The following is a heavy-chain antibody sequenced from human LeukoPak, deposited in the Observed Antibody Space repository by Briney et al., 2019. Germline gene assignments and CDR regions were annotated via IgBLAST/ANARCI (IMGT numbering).Heavy chain of an antibody. Sequence: ASVKVSCKAPGYTFTGYYMHWVRQAPGQGLEWMGWINPNSGGTNYAQKFQGWVTMTRDTSISTAYMELSRLRSDDTAVYYCARGNGAAQGYCSGGSCYLMNYWGQGTLVTVSS. CDR2: INPNSGGT. D-gene: IGHD2-15*01. CDR1: GYTFTGYY. CDR3: ARGNGAAQGYCSGGSCYLMNY. V-gene: IGHV1-2*04. J-gene: IGHJ4*02.